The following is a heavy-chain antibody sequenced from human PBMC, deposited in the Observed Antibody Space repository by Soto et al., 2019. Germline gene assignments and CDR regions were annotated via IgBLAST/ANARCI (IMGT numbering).Heavy chain of an antibody. CDR1: GGAVNNYC. D-gene: IGHD2-2*01. Sequence: PGGSQRLCCPLSGGAVNNYCIHLVRPAPGKGLEWVASISKSDYTYYSDSVKGRFTISRDNAKNSVSLQMNTLRVEDTAVYYCAREDSIIIPAVSDFWGQGTLVTVSS. CDR3: AREDSIIIPAVSDF. CDR2: ISKSDYT. J-gene: IGHJ4*02. V-gene: IGHV3-21*01.